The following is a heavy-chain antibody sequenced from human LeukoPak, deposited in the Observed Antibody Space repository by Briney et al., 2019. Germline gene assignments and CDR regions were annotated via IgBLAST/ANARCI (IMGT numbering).Heavy chain of an antibody. D-gene: IGHD6-19*01. Sequence: GGSLRLSCAASGFTVSSNYMSWVRLAPGKGLEWVSVIYSGGSTYYADSVKGRFTISRDNSKNTLYLQMNSLRAEDTAVYYCARGAGRFIAVAGPFDYWGQGTLVTVSS. CDR2: IYSGGST. CDR3: ARGAGRFIAVAGPFDY. V-gene: IGHV3-53*01. CDR1: GFTVSSNY. J-gene: IGHJ4*02.